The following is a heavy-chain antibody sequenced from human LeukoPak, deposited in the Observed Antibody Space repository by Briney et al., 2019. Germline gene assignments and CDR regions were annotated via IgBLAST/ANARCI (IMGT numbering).Heavy chain of an antibody. CDR3: ARGRRITIFGVVPGYYGMDV. CDR1: GYTFSGYY. D-gene: IGHD3-3*01. CDR2: INPSSGGT. Sequence: ASVKVSCKASGYTFSGYYMHWVRQAPGQGLEWMGWINPSSGGTNYAQKFQGRVTMTRNTSISTAYMELSSLRSEDTAVYYCARGRRITIFGVVPGYYGMDVWGQGTTVTVSS. V-gene: IGHV1-2*02. J-gene: IGHJ6*02.